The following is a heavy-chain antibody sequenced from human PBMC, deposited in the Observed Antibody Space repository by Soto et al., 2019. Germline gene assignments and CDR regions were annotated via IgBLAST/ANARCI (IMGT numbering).Heavy chain of an antibody. J-gene: IGHJ4*02. V-gene: IGHV3-23*01. D-gene: IGHD4-17*01. CDR3: AKAGPDYGDYFFDY. Sequence: HPGGSLRLSCAASGFTFSSYAMSWVRQTPGKGLEWVSAISGSGGSTYYADSVKGRFTISRDNSKNTLYLQMNSLRAEDTAVYYCAKAGPDYGDYFFDYWGQGTLVTVSS. CDR1: GFTFSSYA. CDR2: ISGSGGST.